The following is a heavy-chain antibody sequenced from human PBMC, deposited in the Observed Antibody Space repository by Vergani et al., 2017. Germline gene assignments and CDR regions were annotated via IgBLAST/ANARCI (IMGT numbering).Heavy chain of an antibody. Sequence: VQMVQSRAEVKKPGASVKVSCKASGYTFTSYGISWVRQAPGQGLEWMGWISTYNGNTNYAQNLQGRVTMTTETSTSTAYMELRSLRSDDTAVYYCARGPSYCSSTSCYLDYWGQGTLVTVSS. CDR1: GYTFTSYG. CDR2: ISTYNGNT. D-gene: IGHD2-2*01. V-gene: IGHV1-18*01. CDR3: ARGPSYCSSTSCYLDY. J-gene: IGHJ4*02.